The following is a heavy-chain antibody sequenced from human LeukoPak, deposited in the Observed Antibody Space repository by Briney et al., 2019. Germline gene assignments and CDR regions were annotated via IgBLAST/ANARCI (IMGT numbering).Heavy chain of an antibody. V-gene: IGHV1-2*02. J-gene: IGHJ5*02. CDR2: ISPNSGGT. Sequence: ASVTVSCTASGYSLTDYYMHWVRQAPGQGLEWMGWISPNSGGTNYAQNFQGRVTMTRDTSISTAYMELSSLRSDDTAVYYCSRSNIATRRGDNLFDPWGQGTLVTVSS. CDR1: GYSLTDYY. CDR3: SRSNIATRRGDNLFDP. D-gene: IGHD6-6*01.